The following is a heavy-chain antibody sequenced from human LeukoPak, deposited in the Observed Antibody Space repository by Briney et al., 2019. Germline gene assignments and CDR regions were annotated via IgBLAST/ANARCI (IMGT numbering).Heavy chain of an antibody. V-gene: IGHV1-8*01. CDR1: GYTFTSYD. CDR2: MNPNSGNT. J-gene: IGHJ4*02. Sequence: ASVKVSCKASGYTFTSYDINWVRQATGQGLEWMGWMNPNSGNTGYAQKFQGRVTMTRNTSISTAYMELSSLRSEDTAVYYCARAKDDVGSGYGYYFDYWGQGTLATVSS. D-gene: IGHD3-22*01. CDR3: ARAKDDVGSGYGYYFDY.